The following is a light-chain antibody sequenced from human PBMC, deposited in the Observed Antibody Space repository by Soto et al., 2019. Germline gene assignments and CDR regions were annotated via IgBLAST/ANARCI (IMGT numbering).Light chain of an antibody. J-gene: IGKJ4*01. CDR1: QSVSSNY. Sequence: EIVLTQSPGTLSLSPGERATLSCRASQSVSSNYLAWYQQKPGQAPRLLIYGASSRATGIPDRLIGSGSGTDFTLTISRLEPEDFAVYYCQQYGGSPRVTFGGGTKVEIK. V-gene: IGKV3-20*01. CDR2: GAS. CDR3: QQYGGSPRVT.